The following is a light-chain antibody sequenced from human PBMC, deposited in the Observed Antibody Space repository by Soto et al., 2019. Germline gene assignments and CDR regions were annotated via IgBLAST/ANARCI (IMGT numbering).Light chain of an antibody. J-gene: IGKJ4*01. CDR1: QSVSSSY. CDR2: DAS. V-gene: IGKV3-20*01. CDR3: QQYGSSPLT. Sequence: EIVLTQSPGTLSLSPGERATLSCRASQSVSSSYLAWYQQKPGQAHRFLIYDASSRATGIPDRFSGSGSGTDFTHTISRLEPEDFAVYYCQQYGSSPLTFGGGTEVEIK.